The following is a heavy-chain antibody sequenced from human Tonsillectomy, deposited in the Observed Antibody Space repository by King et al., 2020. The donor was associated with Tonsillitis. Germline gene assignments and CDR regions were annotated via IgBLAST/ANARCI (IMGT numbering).Heavy chain of an antibody. Sequence: QLQESGPGLVKPSETLSLTCTVSGDSITSSNYYWGWIRQPPGKGLEWIGSIYYSGTAYYNPSLKSRVTISLDTSKNHFSLRLTSVTAADTAVYYCARQGKWLTEDGHKEPGYFNSWGQGILVTVSS. CDR2: IYYSGTA. CDR3: ARQGKWLTEDGHKEPGYFNS. J-gene: IGHJ4*02. CDR1: GDSITSSNYY. D-gene: IGHD6-19*01. V-gene: IGHV4-39*01.